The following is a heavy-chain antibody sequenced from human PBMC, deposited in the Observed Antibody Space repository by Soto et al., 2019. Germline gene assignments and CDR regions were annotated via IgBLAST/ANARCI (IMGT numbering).Heavy chain of an antibody. D-gene: IGHD6-6*01. CDR1: GYTFTSYY. CDR2: INPSGGST. J-gene: IGHJ6*02. CDR3: ARDGGGMAARSIYYYYYGMDV. V-gene: IGHV1-46*01. Sequence: ASVNVSCKASGYTFTSYYMHWVRQAPGQGLELMGIINPSGGSTSYAQKFQGRVTMTRDTSTSTVYMELSSLRSEDTAVYYCARDGGGMAARSIYYYYYGMDVWGQGTTVTVYS.